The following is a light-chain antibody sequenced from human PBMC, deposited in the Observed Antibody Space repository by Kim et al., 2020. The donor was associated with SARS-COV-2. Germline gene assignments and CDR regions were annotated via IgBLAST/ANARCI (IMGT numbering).Light chain of an antibody. CDR2: GAS. Sequence: EIVMTQSPATLSVSPGERATLSCRASQSVSSNLAWYQQKPGQAPRLLIYGASTRATGIPARFSGSGSGTEFTLTISSLQSEDFAVYYCQQYNNWPGTFGQGTKVDIE. J-gene: IGKJ1*01. CDR3: QQYNNWPGT. CDR1: QSVSSN. V-gene: IGKV3-15*01.